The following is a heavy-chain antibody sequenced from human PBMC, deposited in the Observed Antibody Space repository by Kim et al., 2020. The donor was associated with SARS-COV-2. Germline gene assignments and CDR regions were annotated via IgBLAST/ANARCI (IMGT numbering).Heavy chain of an antibody. V-gene: IGHV1-2*02. J-gene: IGHJ4*02. CDR2: INPNSGGT. CDR1: GYTFTGYY. Sequence: ASVKVSCKASGYTFTGYYMHWVRQAPGQGLEWMGWINPNSGGTNYAQKFQGRVTMTRDTSISTAYMELSRLRSDDTAVYYCARVPFTSYYDFWSGYYHFDYWGQGTLVTVSS. CDR3: ARVPFTSYYDFWSGYYHFDY. D-gene: IGHD3-3*01.